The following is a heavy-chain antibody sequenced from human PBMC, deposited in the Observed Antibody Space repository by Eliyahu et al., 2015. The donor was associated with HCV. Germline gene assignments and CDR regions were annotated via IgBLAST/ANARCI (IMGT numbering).Heavy chain of an antibody. CDR3: ARDYGSSAYTPGH. CDR2: ISYDGSNK. Sequence: QVQLVESGGGVVQPGRSLXLXCAASGFTFSSYAMXWVRQAPGKGLEWVAVISYDGSNKYYADSVKGRFTISRDNSKNTLYLQMNSLRAEDTAVYYCARDYGSSAYTPGHWGQGTLVTVSS. V-gene: IGHV3-30-3*01. CDR1: GFTFSSYA. D-gene: IGHD3-22*01. J-gene: IGHJ4*02.